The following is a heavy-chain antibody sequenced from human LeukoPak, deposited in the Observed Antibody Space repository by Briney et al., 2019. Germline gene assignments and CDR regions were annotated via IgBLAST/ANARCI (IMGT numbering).Heavy chain of an antibody. CDR3: ARRNDYGDPFDY. Sequence: GDSLKISCKGSENNFVNHWIGWVRQRPGKGLEWMGIIYPSDSDTRYNPSFQGHVAFSADKSINTAYLQWSSLEASDTAIYYCARRNDYGDPFDYWGQGTLVTVSS. CDR1: ENNFVNHW. V-gene: IGHV5-51*01. J-gene: IGHJ4*02. CDR2: IYPSDSDT. D-gene: IGHD4/OR15-4a*01.